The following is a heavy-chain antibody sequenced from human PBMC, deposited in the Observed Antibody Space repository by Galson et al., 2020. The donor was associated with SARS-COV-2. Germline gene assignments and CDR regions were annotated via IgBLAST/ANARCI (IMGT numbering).Heavy chain of an antibody. CDR2: ISSSSSTI. CDR3: ARAMNRFWSGYYESPRDYYMDV. D-gene: IGHD3-3*01. CDR1: GFTFSSYS. V-gene: IGHV3-48*04. J-gene: IGHJ6*03. Sequence: GSLRLSCAASGFTFSSYSMNWVRQAPGKGLEWVSYISSSSSTIYYADSVKGRFTISRDNAKNSLYLQMNSLRAEDTAVYYCARAMNRFWSGYYESPRDYYMDVWGKGTTVTVSS.